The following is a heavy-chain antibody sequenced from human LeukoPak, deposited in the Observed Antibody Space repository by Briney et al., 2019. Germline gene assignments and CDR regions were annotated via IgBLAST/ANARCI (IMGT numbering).Heavy chain of an antibody. CDR1: GGSISSYY. Sequence: SETLSLTCTVSGGSISSYYWSWIRQPPGKGREGMGYICYSGSTNYNPPLKSRVAISVDTSKKEFSLKLSSVTAADTAVYYCARGDFGALVEPWGQGTLVPLPS. V-gene: IGHV4-59*08. D-gene: IGHD3-10*01. CDR3: ARGDFGALVEP. CDR2: ICYSGST. J-gene: IGHJ5*02.